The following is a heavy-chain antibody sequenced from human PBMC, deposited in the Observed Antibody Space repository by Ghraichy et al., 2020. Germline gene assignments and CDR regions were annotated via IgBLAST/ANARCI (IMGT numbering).Heavy chain of an antibody. CDR2: ISYDGSEK. J-gene: IGHJ6*02. Sequence: GGSLRLSCAASGFSFSSHGMHWVRQAPGKGLEWVAVISYDGSEKQYVDSVKGRFTISRDNSKNTLYVQINSLRPEDTAVYYCAKDNLAGVNYYYGMDVWGQGTTVTVSS. CDR3: AKDNLAGVNYYYGMDV. V-gene: IGHV3-30*18. CDR1: GFSFSSHG. D-gene: IGHD6-19*01.